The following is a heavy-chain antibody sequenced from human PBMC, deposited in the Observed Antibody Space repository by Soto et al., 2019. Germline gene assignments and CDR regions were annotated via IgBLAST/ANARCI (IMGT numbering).Heavy chain of an antibody. V-gene: IGHV3-30-3*01. Sequence: QVQLVESGGGVVQPGRSLRLSCAASGFTFSSYAMHWVRQAPGKGLEWVAVISYDGSNKYYADSVKGRFTISRDNSKNTLYLQMNSLRAEDTAVYYCARVRYCSGGSCYPDDAFDIWGQGTMVTVSS. CDR2: ISYDGSNK. CDR3: ARVRYCSGGSCYPDDAFDI. D-gene: IGHD2-15*01. J-gene: IGHJ3*02. CDR1: GFTFSSYA.